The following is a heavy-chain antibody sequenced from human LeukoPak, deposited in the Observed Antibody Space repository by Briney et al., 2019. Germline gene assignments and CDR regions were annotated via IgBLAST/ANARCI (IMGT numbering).Heavy chain of an antibody. Sequence: GGSLRLSCAASGFTFSSYAMSWVRQAPGKGLQWVSGISGSGSSTYYADSVQGRFTISRDNPKNTLYLQMNSLRAEDTAVYYCAKDRGVYGSGSSSYYFDYWGQGTLVTVSS. CDR1: GFTFSSYA. V-gene: IGHV3-23*01. CDR2: ISGSGSST. D-gene: IGHD3-10*01. J-gene: IGHJ4*02. CDR3: AKDRGVYGSGSSSYYFDY.